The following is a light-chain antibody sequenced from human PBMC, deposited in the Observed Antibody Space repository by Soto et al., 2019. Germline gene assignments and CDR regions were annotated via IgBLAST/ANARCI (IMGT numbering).Light chain of an antibody. CDR3: QQSYSTTWT. CDR2: AAS. Sequence: DIQMTQSPSSLSASVGDRVTITCRASQGISTYLNWYQQKPGKAPKLLIYAASSLQSGVPSRFSGSGSETDFTLTISSLQPEDFATYSCQQSYSTTWTFXQGTKLDIK. CDR1: QGISTY. V-gene: IGKV1-39*01. J-gene: IGKJ1*01.